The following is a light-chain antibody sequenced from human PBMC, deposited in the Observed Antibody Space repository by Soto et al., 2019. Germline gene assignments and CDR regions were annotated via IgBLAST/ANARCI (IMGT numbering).Light chain of an antibody. CDR3: LQDYSYPRT. CDR1: QGIRND. V-gene: IGKV1-6*01. CDR2: ATS. Sequence: AIQMTQSPSSLSASVGNRDTITCRASQGIRNDLGWYQQKPGKAPKLLIYATSSLQSGVPSRFRGSGSGTDFTLTISSLQPEDFATYYCLQDYSYPRTFGQGTKVEVQ. J-gene: IGKJ1*01.